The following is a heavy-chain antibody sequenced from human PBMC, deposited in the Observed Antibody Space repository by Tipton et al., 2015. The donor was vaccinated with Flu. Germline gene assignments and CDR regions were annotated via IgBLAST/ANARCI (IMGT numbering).Heavy chain of an antibody. J-gene: IGHJ5*02. CDR2: IYRSGSV. CDR3: ARDGFALATTPYSLDR. D-gene: IGHD2/OR15-2a*01. CDR1: GFNVNSNY. V-gene: IGHV3-66*03. Sequence: GSLRLSCAASGFNVNSNYMTWVRQAPGKGLEWVSTIYRSGSVYYGDSVRGRFTISRDSVKNTVYLQMVSLRVEDTALYLCARDGFALATTPYSLDRWGQGTLVTVSS.